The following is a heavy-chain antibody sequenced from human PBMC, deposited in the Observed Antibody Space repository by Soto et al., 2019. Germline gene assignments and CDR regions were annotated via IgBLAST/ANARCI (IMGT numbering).Heavy chain of an antibody. Sequence: SETLSLTCAVYGGSFSGYDWSWIRHPPGKGPEWIGEINHSGSTNYNPSLKSRVTISVDTSKNQFSLKLGPVTAADTAVYYCARGGILATIKWFDLWGQGILVSVSS. V-gene: IGHV4-34*01. D-gene: IGHD5-12*01. CDR2: INHSGST. J-gene: IGHJ5*02. CDR1: GGSFSGYD. CDR3: ARGGILATIKWFDL.